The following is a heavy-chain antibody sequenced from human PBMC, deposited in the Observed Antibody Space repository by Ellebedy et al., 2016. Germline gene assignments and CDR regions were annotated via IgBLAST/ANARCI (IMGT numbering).Heavy chain of an antibody. Sequence: GESLKISCAASGFIFSSYAMNWVRQAPGKGLEWVSGISDSGANTKYADSVKGRFTISRDNSKNTLYLQMNSLRADDTAVYYCAKPACGGNCYYQADYWGQGTPVTVSS. D-gene: IGHD2-15*01. CDR2: ISDSGANT. CDR1: GFIFSSYA. V-gene: IGHV3-23*01. CDR3: AKPACGGNCYYQADY. J-gene: IGHJ4*02.